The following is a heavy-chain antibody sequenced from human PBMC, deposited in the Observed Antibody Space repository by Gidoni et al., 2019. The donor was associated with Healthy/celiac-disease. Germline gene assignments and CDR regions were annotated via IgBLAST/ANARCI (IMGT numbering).Heavy chain of an antibody. D-gene: IGHD6-13*01. V-gene: IGHV1-69*06. Sequence: QVQLVQSGAAVKKPGSSVKVSCKASGGPFSSYAISWVRQAPGQGLEWMGGVIPICGTANYAQKFQGRVTITADKSTSTAYMELSSLRSEDTAVYYCARVSAAAGTGYYFDDWGQGTLVTVSS. J-gene: IGHJ4*02. CDR3: ARVSAAAGTGYYFDD. CDR2: VIPICGTA. CDR1: GGPFSSYA.